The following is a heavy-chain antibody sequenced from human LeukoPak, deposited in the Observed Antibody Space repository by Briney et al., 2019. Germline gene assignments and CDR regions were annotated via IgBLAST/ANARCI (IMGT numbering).Heavy chain of an antibody. J-gene: IGHJ6*03. Sequence: GGSLRLSCAASGFTFSSYWMHWVRQAPGKGLVWVSRINSDGSSTSYADSVKGRFTISRDNAKNSLYLQMNSLRAEDTAVYYCAREVVRGIVVVPAVSYMDVWGKGTTVAVSS. CDR2: INSDGSST. CDR3: AREVVRGIVVVPAVSYMDV. D-gene: IGHD2-2*01. CDR1: GFTFSSYW. V-gene: IGHV3-74*01.